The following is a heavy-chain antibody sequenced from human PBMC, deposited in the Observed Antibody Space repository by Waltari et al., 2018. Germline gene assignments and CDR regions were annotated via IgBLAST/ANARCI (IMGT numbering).Heavy chain of an antibody. CDR2: IYHSGST. V-gene: IGHV4-4*02. CDR1: GFTFSHYNM. D-gene: IGHD6-19*01. CDR3: ASLAVAGTPFFDY. J-gene: IGHJ4*02. Sequence: VLLEESGGGLGQPGGSLRLSCAASGFTFSHYNMNWVRQPPGKGLEWIGEIYHSGSTNYNPSLKSRVTISVDKSKNQFSLKLSSVTAADTAVYYCASLAVAGTPFFDYWGQGTLVTVSS.